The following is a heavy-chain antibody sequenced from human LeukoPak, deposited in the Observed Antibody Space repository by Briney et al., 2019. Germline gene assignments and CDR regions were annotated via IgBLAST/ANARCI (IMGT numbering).Heavy chain of an antibody. J-gene: IGHJ4*02. Sequence: ASVKVSCKPSGYTFTGQDMHWARQAPGQGLEWMGWINPNTGGTKYAQRLQGRVTMTRDTTISTAYMELSRLTSDDTAVYYCASYPRYSSSPPFDYWGQGTLVTVSS. V-gene: IGHV1-2*02. CDR3: ASYPRYSSSPPFDY. D-gene: IGHD6-6*01. CDR1: GYTFTGQD. CDR2: INPNTGGT.